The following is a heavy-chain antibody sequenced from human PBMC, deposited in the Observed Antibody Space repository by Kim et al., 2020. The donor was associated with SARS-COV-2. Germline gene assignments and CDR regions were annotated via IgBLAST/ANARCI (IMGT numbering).Heavy chain of an antibody. Sequence: GGSLRLSCAASGFTFSDYGMHWVRQAPGKGLEWVADIRYDGGDKYYADSVKGRFTISRDNSKNTLYLQMNSLRAEDTAVYYCAKDLLVWGDGGGYLDDSWGQGTLVTVSA. D-gene: IGHD3-22*01. J-gene: IGHJ4*02. V-gene: IGHV3-30*02. CDR1: GFTFSDYG. CDR3: AKDLLVWGDGGGYLDDS. CDR2: IRYDGGDK.